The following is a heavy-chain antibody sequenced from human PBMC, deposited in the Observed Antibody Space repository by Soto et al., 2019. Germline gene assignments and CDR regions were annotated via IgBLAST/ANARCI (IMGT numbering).Heavy chain of an antibody. CDR2: ISGSGGST. CDR1: GFTFSSYA. CDR3: ARSSNHHPHFDDFDI. D-gene: IGHD4-4*01. J-gene: IGHJ3*02. Sequence: GGSLRLSCAASGFTFSSYAMSWVRQAPGKGLEWVSAISGSGGSTYYADSVKGRFTISRDNSKNTLYLQMNSLRAEDTAVYYCARSSNHHPHFDDFDIWGQGTMVTVSS. V-gene: IGHV3-23*01.